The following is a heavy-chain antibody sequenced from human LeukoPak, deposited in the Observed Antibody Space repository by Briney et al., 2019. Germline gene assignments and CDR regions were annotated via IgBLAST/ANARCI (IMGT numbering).Heavy chain of an antibody. V-gene: IGHV3-7*01. CDR3: ARDLFDY. CDR2: IKQDGSAE. J-gene: IGHJ4*02. Sequence: GGSLRLSCAVSGFTISNYWMSWVRQAPGKGLEWVATIKQDGSAEFYVDSVKGRFTISRDSAKNSLYLQMNSLRDDDTAVYYCARDLFDYWGQGILVTVSS. CDR1: GFTISNYW.